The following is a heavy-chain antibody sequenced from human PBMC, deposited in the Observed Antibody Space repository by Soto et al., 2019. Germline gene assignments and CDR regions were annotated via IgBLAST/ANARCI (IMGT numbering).Heavy chain of an antibody. V-gene: IGHV3-21*01. Sequence: PGGSLRLSCAASGFNFNSYTINWVRQAPGKRLEWLSSISSSGYIFSTDSVRGRFTISRDNAKNSVYLQIKSLRAEDTAVYFCARDCSGGSCYPGMDVWGQAIPVTVSS. J-gene: IGHJ6*01. CDR1: GFNFNSYT. D-gene: IGHD2-15*01. CDR2: ISSSGYI. CDR3: ARDCSGGSCYPGMDV.